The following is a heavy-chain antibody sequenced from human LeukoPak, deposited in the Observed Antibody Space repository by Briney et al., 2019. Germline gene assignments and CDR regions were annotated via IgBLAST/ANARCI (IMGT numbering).Heavy chain of an antibody. J-gene: IGHJ4*02. CDR2: INPNTGGT. Sequence: ASVKVSCKASGGTFSSYAISWVRQAPGQGLEWMGWINPNTGGTTYAQEFQGRVTMTRDTSINTAYMELSSLRSDDTAVYYCASYPRYSSSPPFDYWGQGTLVTVST. D-gene: IGHD6-6*01. CDR1: GGTFSSYA. CDR3: ASYPRYSSSPPFDY. V-gene: IGHV1-2*02.